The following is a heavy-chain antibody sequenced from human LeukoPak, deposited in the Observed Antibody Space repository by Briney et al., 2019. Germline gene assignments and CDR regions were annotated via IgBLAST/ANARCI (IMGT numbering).Heavy chain of an antibody. CDR3: ATMYYYDSSGYLVFVDY. Sequence: GASVKVSCKASGYTLTELSMHWVRQAPGKGLEWMGGFDPEDGETIYAQKFQGRVTMTEDTSTDTAYMELSSLRSEDTAVYYCATMYYYDSSGYLVFVDYWGQGTLVTVSS. CDR2: FDPEDGET. V-gene: IGHV1-24*01. J-gene: IGHJ4*02. D-gene: IGHD3-22*01. CDR1: GYTLTELS.